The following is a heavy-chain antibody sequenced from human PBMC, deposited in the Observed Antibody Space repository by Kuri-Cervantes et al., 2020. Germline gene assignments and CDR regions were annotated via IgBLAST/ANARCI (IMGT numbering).Heavy chain of an antibody. V-gene: IGHV3-11*04. D-gene: IGHD6-19*01. CDR1: GFTFSDYY. CDR2: ISGRDSTI. Sequence: GGSLRLSCAASGFTFSDYYMSWIRQAPGKGLEWVSYISGRDSTIHYADSVKGRFTVSRDNAKNSLYLQMNSLRAEDTAVYYCAKDLKQWLVLSIWGQGTMVTVSS. CDR3: AKDLKQWLVLSI. J-gene: IGHJ3*02.